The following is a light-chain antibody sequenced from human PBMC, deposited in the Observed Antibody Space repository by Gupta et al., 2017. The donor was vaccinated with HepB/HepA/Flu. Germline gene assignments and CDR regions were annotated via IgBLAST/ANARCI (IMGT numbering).Light chain of an antibody. CDR1: QSVGTY. Sequence: EIVLTQSRATLSLSPGERATLSCRASQSVGTYLAWYQQKPGQAPRLLMYDASRRAIGIPAPFSGSGSRTDFTLTISSLVPEDFAVYYCQQRGAWPQTFGQGTKVETK. CDR3: QQRGAWPQT. J-gene: IGKJ1*01. CDR2: DAS. V-gene: IGKV3-11*01.